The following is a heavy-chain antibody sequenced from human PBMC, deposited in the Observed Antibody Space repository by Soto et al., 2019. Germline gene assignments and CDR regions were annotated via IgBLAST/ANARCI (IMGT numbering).Heavy chain of an antibody. D-gene: IGHD2-2*01. Sequence: ASVKVSCKASGGTFSSYTISWVRQAPGQGLEWMGRIIPILGIANYAQKFQGRVTITADKSTSTAYMELSSLRSEDTAVYYCAKSDGAGYCSSTSCPGAAFDIWGQGTMVTVSS. CDR1: GGTFSSYT. CDR2: IIPILGIA. CDR3: AKSDGAGYCSSTSCPGAAFDI. V-gene: IGHV1-69*02. J-gene: IGHJ3*02.